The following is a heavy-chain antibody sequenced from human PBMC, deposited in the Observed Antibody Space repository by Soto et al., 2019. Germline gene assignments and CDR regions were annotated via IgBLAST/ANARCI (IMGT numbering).Heavy chain of an antibody. V-gene: IGHV3-13*01. Sequence: GGSLRLSFAASGFTFSTHDMHGVRQATGKGLEWVSAIGTAGDTYYPGSVRGRFTISRENAKNSLYLEMNSLRAGDTAVYYCARGAFDSAGYYRYAMDVWGQGATVTVSS. D-gene: IGHD2-15*01. J-gene: IGHJ6*02. CDR2: IGTAGDT. CDR3: ARGAFDSAGYYRYAMDV. CDR1: GFTFSTHD.